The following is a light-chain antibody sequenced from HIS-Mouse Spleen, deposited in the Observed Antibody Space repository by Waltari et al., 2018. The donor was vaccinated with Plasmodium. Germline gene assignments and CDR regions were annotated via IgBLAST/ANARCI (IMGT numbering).Light chain of an antibody. V-gene: IGLV3-10*01. CDR1: SLPKQS. Sequence: SYDLTPPPSVSMSPGPTARITCPGASLPKQSPSRYQQKAGQAPVLVINEDSKRPSGIPERFSGSSSGTMATLTISGAQVEDEADYYCYSTDSSGNHRVFGGGTKLTVL. J-gene: IGLJ3*02. CDR3: YSTDSSGNHRV. CDR2: EDS.